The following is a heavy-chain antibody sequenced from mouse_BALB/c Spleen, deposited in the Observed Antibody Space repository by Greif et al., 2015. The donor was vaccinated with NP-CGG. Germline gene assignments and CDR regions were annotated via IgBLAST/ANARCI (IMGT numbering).Heavy chain of an antibody. CDR1: GFDFSRYW. D-gene: IGHD2-10*02. J-gene: IGHJ3*01. CDR3: ARQGYGNSWFAY. V-gene: IGHV4-1*02. CDR2: INPDSSTI. Sequence: DVKLVESGGGLVQPGGSLKLSCAASGFDFSRYWMSWVRQAPGKGLEWIGEINPDSSTINYTPSLKDKFIISRDNAKNTLYMQMSKVRSEDTALDYCARQGYGNSWFAYWGQGTLVTVSA.